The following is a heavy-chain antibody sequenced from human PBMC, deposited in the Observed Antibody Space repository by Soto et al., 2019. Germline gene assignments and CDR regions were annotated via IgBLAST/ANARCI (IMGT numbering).Heavy chain of an antibody. J-gene: IGHJ6*02. Sequence: PGGSLRLSCAASGFTFSSYEMNWVRQAPGKGLEWVSYISSSGSTIYYADSVKGRFTISRDNAKNSLYLQMNSLRAEDTAVYYCATPYYDILTGYIPLGYYYGMDVWGQGTTVTVSS. CDR1: GFTFSSYE. D-gene: IGHD3-9*01. CDR3: ATPYYDILTGYIPLGYYYGMDV. CDR2: ISSSGSTI. V-gene: IGHV3-48*03.